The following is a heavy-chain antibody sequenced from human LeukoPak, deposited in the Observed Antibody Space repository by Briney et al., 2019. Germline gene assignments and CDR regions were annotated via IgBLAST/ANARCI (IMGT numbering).Heavy chain of an antibody. CDR1: GYTFSIYG. CDR3: ARDLILDSSSPGDY. CDR2: ISAYNGYT. J-gene: IGHJ4*02. V-gene: IGHV1-18*01. D-gene: IGHD6-6*01. Sequence: ASVKVSCTASGYTFSIYGITWVRQAPGQGLEWMGWISAYNGYTNYAQKFQGRVTMTRDTSTSTVYMELSSLRSEDTAVYYCARDLILDSSSPGDYWGQGTLVTVSS.